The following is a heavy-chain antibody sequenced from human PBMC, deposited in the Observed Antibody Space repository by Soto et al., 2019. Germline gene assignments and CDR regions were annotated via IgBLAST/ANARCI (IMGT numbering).Heavy chain of an antibody. J-gene: IGHJ6*02. CDR2: ISWNSGSI. CDR3: ACPSRIYYYYGMDV. Sequence: EVQLVESGGGLVQPGRSLRLSCAASGFTFDDYAMHWVRQAPGKGLEWVSGISWNSGSIGYADSVKGRFTISRDNAKNSLYLQMNSLRAEDTALYYCACPSRIYYYYGMDVWGQGTTVTVSS. CDR1: GFTFDDYA. V-gene: IGHV3-9*01.